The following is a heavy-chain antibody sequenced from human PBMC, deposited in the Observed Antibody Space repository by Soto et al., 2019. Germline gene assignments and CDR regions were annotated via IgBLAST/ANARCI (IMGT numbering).Heavy chain of an antibody. D-gene: IGHD1-1*01. CDR3: ARGVEEMATTTAVWAFAL. J-gene: IGHJ2*01. CDR2: IIPFFGTA. Sequence: QVQLVQSGAEVKKPGSSVKVSCKASGDTFSSHAFGWVRQAPGQGLEWMGGIIPFFGTANYAQKFEGRVAITADESTTTAYRELSSLRSEDTAVYYCARGVEEMATTTAVWAFALWGRGTLVTVSS. CDR1: GDTFSSHA. V-gene: IGHV1-69*01.